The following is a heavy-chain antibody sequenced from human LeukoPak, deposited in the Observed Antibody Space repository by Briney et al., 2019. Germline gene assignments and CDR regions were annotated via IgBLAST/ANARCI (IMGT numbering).Heavy chain of an antibody. V-gene: IGHV4-59*08. Sequence: SETLSLTCTVSDGSIISYFWSRIRQPPGKGLEWIGYIYCSGSTNYNPSLKSRVTISVDTSKNQFSLKLSSVTAADTAVYYCARAGDYGDVYFDYWGQGTLVTVSS. D-gene: IGHD4-17*01. CDR2: IYCSGST. CDR1: DGSIISYF. J-gene: IGHJ4*02. CDR3: ARAGDYGDVYFDY.